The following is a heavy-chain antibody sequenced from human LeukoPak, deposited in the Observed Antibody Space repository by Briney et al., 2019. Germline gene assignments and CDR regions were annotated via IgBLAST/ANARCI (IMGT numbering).Heavy chain of an antibody. D-gene: IGHD2-2*01. V-gene: IGHV1-18*01. CDR1: GYTFTSYG. J-gene: IGHJ5*02. CDR2: ISAYNGNT. CDR3: ARNPYCSSTSCYDWFDP. Sequence: GASVKVSCKASGYTFTSYGISWVRQAPGQGLEWMGWISAYNGNTNYAQKLQGRVTMTTDTSTSTAYMELRSLRSDDTAVCYCARNPYCSSTSCYDWFDPWGQGTLVTVSS.